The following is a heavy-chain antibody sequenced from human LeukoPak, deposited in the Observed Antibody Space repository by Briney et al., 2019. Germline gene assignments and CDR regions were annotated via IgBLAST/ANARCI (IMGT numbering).Heavy chain of an antibody. Sequence: HRASVKVSCKASGYTFTGYYIHWVRQAPGQGLECMGWMNTNSGDTNYAQKFQGRVTMTRDTSINTAYMELSRLRSDDTAVYYCARAAGGSPFDNWGQGTLVTASS. V-gene: IGHV1-2*02. J-gene: IGHJ4*02. CDR3: ARAAGGSPFDN. D-gene: IGHD2-15*01. CDR2: MNTNSGDT. CDR1: GYTFTGYY.